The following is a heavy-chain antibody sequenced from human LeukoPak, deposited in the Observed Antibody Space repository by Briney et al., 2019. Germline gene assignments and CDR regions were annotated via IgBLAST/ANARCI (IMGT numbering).Heavy chain of an antibody. CDR1: GFTFSSYS. CDR3: ARGIIILRTWSASFDS. D-gene: IGHD3-16*02. Sequence: GGSLRLSCAASGFTFSSYSMNWVRQTPGKGLEWVAIIWFDGSHQYYGDSVKGRFSVSRDNSKNTLYLEMNSLRAEDTAVYYCARGIIILRTWSASFDSWGQGSLVTVSS. CDR2: IWFDGSHQ. V-gene: IGHV3-33*08. J-gene: IGHJ4*02.